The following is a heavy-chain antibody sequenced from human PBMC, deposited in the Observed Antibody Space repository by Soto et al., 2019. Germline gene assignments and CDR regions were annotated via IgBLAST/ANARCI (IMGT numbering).Heavy chain of an antibody. CDR3: AKDPNGEYGGAFAI. Sequence: EVQLSESGGNLIQPGGSLRLSCAASGFRFRSYAMSWVRQAPGAGPEWVSGISASGGRTYYAESGKVRSTISRDNSNNDLFPQMNDLRAENTTLSYCAKDPNGEYGGAFAIWGRGTMVTVS. CDR2: ISASGGRT. CDR1: GFRFRSYA. J-gene: IGHJ3*02. D-gene: IGHD4-17*01. V-gene: IGHV3-23*01.